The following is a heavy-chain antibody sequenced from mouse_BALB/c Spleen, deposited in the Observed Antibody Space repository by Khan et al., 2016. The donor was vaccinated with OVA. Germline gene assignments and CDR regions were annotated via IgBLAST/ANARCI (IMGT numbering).Heavy chain of an antibody. CDR1: GYTFTSYW. V-gene: IGHV1S132*01. CDR2: IFPGTGTT. J-gene: IGHJ3*01. Sequence: QIQLVQSGAELVKPGASVKLSCKTSGYTFTSYWIQWVKQRPGQGLGWIGQIFPGTGTTYYNENFKGKATLTVDTSSSTAYMQLSSLTSEDSAVYFCARGYFGNDEFVYWGQGTLVTVSP. CDR3: ARGYFGNDEFVY. D-gene: IGHD2-2*01.